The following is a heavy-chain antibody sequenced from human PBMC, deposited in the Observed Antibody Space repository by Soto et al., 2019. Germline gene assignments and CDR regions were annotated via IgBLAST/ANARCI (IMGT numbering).Heavy chain of an antibody. CDR1: GFTFSSYS. Sequence: GGSLRLPCAASGFTFSSYSLHWVRQAPGKGPEWVAVVSYDGNNEYYADSVKGRFTISRDNSKNTLYLQMNSLRAEDTAVYFCASGFGDASGLYFDYWGQGTLVTVSS. CDR3: ASGFGDASGLYFDY. V-gene: IGHV3-30-3*01. J-gene: IGHJ4*02. CDR2: VSYDGNNE. D-gene: IGHD3-22*01.